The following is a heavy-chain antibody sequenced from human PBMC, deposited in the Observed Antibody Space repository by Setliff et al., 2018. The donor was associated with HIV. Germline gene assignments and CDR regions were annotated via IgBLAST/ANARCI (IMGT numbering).Heavy chain of an antibody. CDR1: GGSVSSGSYY. Sequence: PSETLSLTCTVSGGSVSSGSYYWSWIRQPPGKGLEWIGYIYYSGSTKHNPSLKSRVTISVDTSKNQFSLKLSSVTAADTAVYYCARIGQVWLKDAFDIWGQGTMVTVSS. CDR2: IYYSGST. D-gene: IGHD3-22*01. J-gene: IGHJ3*02. CDR3: ARIGQVWLKDAFDI. V-gene: IGHV4-61*01.